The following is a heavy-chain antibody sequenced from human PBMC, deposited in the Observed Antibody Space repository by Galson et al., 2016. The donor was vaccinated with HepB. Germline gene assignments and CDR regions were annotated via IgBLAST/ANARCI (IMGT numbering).Heavy chain of an antibody. D-gene: IGHD6-19*01. Sequence: SLRLSCAASGFTFNSYGMTRVRQAPGKGLEWVSSISGGSQHIYYADSVNGRFAISRDNAANSVFLEMNSLRVDDSGVYFCARQVAGLSDWGQGSLVIVSS. V-gene: IGHV3-21*06. CDR1: GFTFNSYG. CDR2: ISGGSQHI. J-gene: IGHJ4*02. CDR3: ARQVAGLSD.